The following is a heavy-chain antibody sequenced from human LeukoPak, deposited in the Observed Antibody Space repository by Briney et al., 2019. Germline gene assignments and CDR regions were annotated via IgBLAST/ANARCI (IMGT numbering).Heavy chain of an antibody. CDR1: GFTFSSYA. V-gene: IGHV3-23*01. Sequence: GGSLRLSCAASGFTFSSYAMSWVRQAPGKGLEWVSAISGSGGGTYYADSVKGRFTISRNNSKNTLYLQMNSLRAEDTAVYYCAKAEGITMIVVVITPFDYWGRGTLVTVSS. CDR3: AKAEGITMIVVVITPFDY. D-gene: IGHD3-22*01. J-gene: IGHJ4*02. CDR2: ISGSGGGT.